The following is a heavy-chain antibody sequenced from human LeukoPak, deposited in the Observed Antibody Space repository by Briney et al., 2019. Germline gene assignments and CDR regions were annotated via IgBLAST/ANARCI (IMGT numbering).Heavy chain of an antibody. V-gene: IGHV3-23*01. CDR1: GCTFSSYA. CDR3: AKNLRRGYSGYVY. CDR2: ISGSGGST. J-gene: IGHJ4*02. D-gene: IGHD5-12*01. Sequence: SGGSLRLSCAVPGCTFSSYAMSWVRQAPGKGLEWVSAISGSGGSTYYADSVKGRFTISRDNSKNTLYLQMNSLRAEDTAVYYCAKNLRRGYSGYVYWGQGTLVTVSS.